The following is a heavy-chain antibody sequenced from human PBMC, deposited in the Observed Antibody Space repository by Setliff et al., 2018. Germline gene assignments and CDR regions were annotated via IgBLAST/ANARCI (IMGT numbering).Heavy chain of an antibody. Sequence: GGSLRLSCAASGFAFNNAWVNWVRQAPGKGLEWVGRIKSAADGGTIEYAAAVNGRFTVSRDDSKNTLFLQMNSLKTEDTALYYCTTDWSRGDSGNYLRLDYWGPGTLVTRLL. CDR3: TTDWSRGDSGNYLRLDY. D-gene: IGHD3-10*01. J-gene: IGHJ4*02. V-gene: IGHV3-15*01. CDR1: GFAFNNAW. CDR2: IKSAADGGTI.